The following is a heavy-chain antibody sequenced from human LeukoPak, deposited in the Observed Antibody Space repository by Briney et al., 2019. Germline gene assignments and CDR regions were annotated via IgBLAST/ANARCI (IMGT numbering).Heavy chain of an antibody. J-gene: IGHJ3*02. D-gene: IGHD1-26*01. V-gene: IGHV4-59*12. Sequence: SETLSLTCTVSGGSISSYYWSWIRQPPGMRLEWIGYIYYSGRTNYNPSLKSRVTIAVDTSKNQFSLKLSSVTAADTAVYYCARVRVVGATTSRFRGAFDIWGQGTMVTVSP. CDR2: IYYSGRT. CDR3: ARVRVVGATTSRFRGAFDI. CDR1: GGSISSYY.